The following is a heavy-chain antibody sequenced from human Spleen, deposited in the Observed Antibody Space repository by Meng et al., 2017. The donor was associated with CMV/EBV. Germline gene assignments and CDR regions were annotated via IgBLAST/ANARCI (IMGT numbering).Heavy chain of an antibody. V-gene: IGHV3-23*01. CDR1: GFTFTRDA. Sequence: GESLKISCAASGFTFTRDAMSWVRQAPGKGLEWVSSISGSATGIYYADSVKGRFTISRDNSKNTLYLQMNSLRAEDTAVYYCAKEGDYYGSGSYDPDYWGQGTLVTVSS. D-gene: IGHD3-10*01. CDR2: ISGSATGI. J-gene: IGHJ4*02. CDR3: AKEGDYYGSGSYDPDY.